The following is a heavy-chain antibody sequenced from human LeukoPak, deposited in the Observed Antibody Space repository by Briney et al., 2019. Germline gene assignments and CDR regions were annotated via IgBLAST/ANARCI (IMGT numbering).Heavy chain of an antibody. CDR2: IYYSGST. CDR1: GGSISSSSYY. J-gene: IGHJ5*02. CDR3: ARVGSSRIRPPGRYNWFDP. V-gene: IGHV4-39*07. Sequence: SETLSLTCTVSGGSISSSSYYWGWIRQPPGKGLEWIGSIYYSGSTYYNPSLKSRVTISVDTSKNQFSLKLSSVTAADTAVYYCARVGSSRIRPPGRYNWFDPWGQGTLVTVSS. D-gene: IGHD6-13*01.